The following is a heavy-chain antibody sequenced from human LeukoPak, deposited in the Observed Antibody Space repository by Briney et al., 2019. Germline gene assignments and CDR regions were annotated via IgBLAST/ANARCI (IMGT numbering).Heavy chain of an antibody. V-gene: IGHV3-7*01. J-gene: IGHJ4*02. CDR2: IKQDGSEK. D-gene: IGHD7-27*01. Sequence: GGSLRLSCAASGFTFSSYWMSWVRQAPGKGLEWVANIKQDGSEKYYVDSVKGRFTISRDNAENSLYLQMNSLRAEDTAVYYCASRSEILGITGDVVVYWGQGTLVTVSS. CDR1: GFTFSSYW. CDR3: ASRSEILGITGDVVVY.